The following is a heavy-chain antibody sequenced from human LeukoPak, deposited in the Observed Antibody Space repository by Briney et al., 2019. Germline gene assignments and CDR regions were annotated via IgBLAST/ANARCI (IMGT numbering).Heavy chain of an antibody. CDR3: AKGLGGYDY. V-gene: IGHV3-30*04. CDR1: GFTSSSYA. Sequence: GGSLRLSCAASGFTSSSYAMHWVRQAPGKGLEWVAVISYDGSNKYYADSVKGRFTISRDNSKNTLYLQMNSLRAEDTAVYYCAKGLGGYDYWGQGTLVTVSS. J-gene: IGHJ4*02. CDR2: ISYDGSNK. D-gene: IGHD5-12*01.